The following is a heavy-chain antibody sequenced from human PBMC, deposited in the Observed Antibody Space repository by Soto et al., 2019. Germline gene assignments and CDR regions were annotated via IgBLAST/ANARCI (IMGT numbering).Heavy chain of an antibody. V-gene: IGHV3-64D*06. D-gene: IGHD6-19*01. J-gene: IGHJ4*02. CDR1: GFTFGSYG. CDR3: VKDRSLAVAAVYYFDY. Sequence: SLRLSCSASGFTFGSYGMHWVRQAPGKGLEFVSAITSNGGSTYYADSVKGRFTISRDNSKNTLYLQMSSLRAEDTAVYYCVKDRSLAVAAVYYFDYWGQGTLVTVSS. CDR2: ITSNGGST.